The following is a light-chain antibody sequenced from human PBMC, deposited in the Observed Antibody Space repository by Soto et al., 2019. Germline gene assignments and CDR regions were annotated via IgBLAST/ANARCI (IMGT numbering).Light chain of an antibody. CDR1: QSISSK. Sequence: IVMRQSPATLSLSPGDRATLSCRASQSISSKLAWYQQKPGQAPRLLIYDASTRATGVPARFSGSGSGTEFTLTITSLQSEDSAVYYCQEYNTWPWTFGQGTKVDIK. J-gene: IGKJ1*01. V-gene: IGKV3-15*01. CDR2: DAS. CDR3: QEYNTWPWT.